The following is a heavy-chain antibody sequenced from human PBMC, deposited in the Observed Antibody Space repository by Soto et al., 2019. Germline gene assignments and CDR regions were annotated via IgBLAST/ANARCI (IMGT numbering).Heavy chain of an antibody. V-gene: IGHV1-69*13. Sequence: SLKVSCKASGGTFSSYAISWVRQAPGQGLEWMGGIIPIFGTANYAQKFQGRVTITADESTSTAYMELSSLRSEDTAVYYCARTGGGAGRFLEWLLDVDYWGQGTLVTVSS. J-gene: IGHJ4*02. CDR3: ARTGGGAGRFLEWLLDVDY. CDR1: GGTFSSYA. CDR2: IIPIFGTA. D-gene: IGHD3-3*01.